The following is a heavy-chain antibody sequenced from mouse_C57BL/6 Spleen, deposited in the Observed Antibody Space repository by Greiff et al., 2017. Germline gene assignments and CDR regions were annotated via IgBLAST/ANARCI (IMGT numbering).Heavy chain of an antibody. CDR2: IDPENGDT. J-gene: IGHJ2*01. CDR1: GFNIKDDY. Sequence: EVQLQQSGAELVRPGASVKLSCTASGFNIKDDYMHWVKQRPEQGLEWIGWIDPENGDTEYASKFQGKATITADTSSNTAYLQLSSLTSEDTAVYYCTTDHYGPYFDYWGQGTTLTVSS. CDR3: TTDHYGPYFDY. D-gene: IGHD1-1*01. V-gene: IGHV14-4*01.